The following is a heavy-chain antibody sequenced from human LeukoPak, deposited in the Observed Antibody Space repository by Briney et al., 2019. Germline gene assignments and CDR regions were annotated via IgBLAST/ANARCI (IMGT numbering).Heavy chain of an antibody. J-gene: IGHJ4*02. CDR3: TKDTVDTTMVPYYFEY. Sequence: GGSLRLSCAASGFTFSSYAMSWVRQAPGKGPEWVSAISGSGGSTYYADSVKGRFTISRDNSKNTLFLQMNSLRAEDTAVYYCTKDTVDTTMVPYYFEYWGQGTLATVSS. CDR2: ISGSGGST. CDR1: GFTFSSYA. V-gene: IGHV3-23*01. D-gene: IGHD5-18*01.